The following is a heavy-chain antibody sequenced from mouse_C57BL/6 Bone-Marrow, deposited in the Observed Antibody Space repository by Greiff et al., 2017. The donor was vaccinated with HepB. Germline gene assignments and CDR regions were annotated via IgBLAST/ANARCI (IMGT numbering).Heavy chain of an antibody. D-gene: IGHD1-1*01. CDR3: ARDYYGSSHYFDY. CDR2: IDPSDSYT. CDR1: GYTFTSYW. Sequence: VQLQQPGAELVMPGASVKLSCKASGYTFTSYWIHWVKQRPGQGLEWIGEIDPSDSYTNYNQKFKGKSTLTVDKSSSTAYMQLSSLTSEDSAVYYCARDYYGSSHYFDYWGQGTTLTVSS. V-gene: IGHV1-69*01. J-gene: IGHJ2*01.